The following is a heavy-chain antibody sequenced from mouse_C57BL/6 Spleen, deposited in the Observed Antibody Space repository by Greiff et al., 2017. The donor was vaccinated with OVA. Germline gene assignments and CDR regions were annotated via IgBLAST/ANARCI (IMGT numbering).Heavy chain of an antibody. J-gene: IGHJ2*01. CDR2: IDPETGGT. V-gene: IGHV1-15*01. D-gene: IGHD2-5*01. Sequence: VKLVESGAELVRPGASVTLSCKASGYTFTDYEMHWVKQTPVHGLEWIGAIDPETGGTAYNQKFKGKAILTADKSSSTAYMELRSLTSEDSAVYYCTRGPYYSNYGYFDYWGQGTTLTVSS. CDR1: GYTFTDYE. CDR3: TRGPYYSNYGYFDY.